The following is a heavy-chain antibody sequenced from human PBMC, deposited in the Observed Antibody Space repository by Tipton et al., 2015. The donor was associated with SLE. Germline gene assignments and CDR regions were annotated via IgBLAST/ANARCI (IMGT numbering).Heavy chain of an antibody. J-gene: IGHJ1*01. Sequence: TLSLTCTVSGGSISSHYWNWIRQPPGKELEWIGFLHSSGNTNYNPTLMSRVTISGDTSRNQFSLTLTSVTASDSAMYYCARGSVVAALMSYVQQWGQGTLVTVSS. CDR3: ARGSVVAALMSYVQQ. CDR2: LHSSGNT. V-gene: IGHV4-4*08. D-gene: IGHD2-15*01. CDR1: GGSISSHY.